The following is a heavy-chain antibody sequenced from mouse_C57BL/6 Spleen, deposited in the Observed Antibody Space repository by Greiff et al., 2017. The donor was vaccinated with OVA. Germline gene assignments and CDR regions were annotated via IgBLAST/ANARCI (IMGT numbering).Heavy chain of an antibody. J-gene: IGHJ4*01. CDR1: GYTFTDYY. CDR2: INPNNGGT. CDR3: ARSRWDY. Sequence: VQLQQSGPELVKPGASVKISCKASGYTFTDYYMNWVKQSHGKSLEWIGDINPNNGGTSYNQKFKGKATLTVDKSSSTAYMELRSLTSEDSAVYYCARSRWDYWGQGTSVTVSS. V-gene: IGHV1-26*01.